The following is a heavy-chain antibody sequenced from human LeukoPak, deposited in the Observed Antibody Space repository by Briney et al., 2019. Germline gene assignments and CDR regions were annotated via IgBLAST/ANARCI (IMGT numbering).Heavy chain of an antibody. CDR1: GGSISSGSYY. J-gene: IGHJ6*02. Sequence: PSQTLPLTCTVSGGSISSGSYYWSWIRQPAGKGLEWIGRINTSGSTNYNPSLKSRVTISVDTSKNQFSLKLSSVTAADTAVYYCASIQSYYFGLEVWGQGTTVTVSS. D-gene: IGHD4-11*01. CDR3: ASIQSYYFGLEV. V-gene: IGHV4-61*02. CDR2: INTSGST.